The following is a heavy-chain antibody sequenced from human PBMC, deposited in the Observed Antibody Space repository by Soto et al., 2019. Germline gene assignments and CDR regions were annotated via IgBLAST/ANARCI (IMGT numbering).Heavy chain of an antibody. Sequence: QAQLLQSGAEMKKPGASVKVSCKASGYTFINYXXXXXXXXXXQGLEWIGIVHPSRGTADYAQKFQGRVTLTTDMSTRTVYMDLSSLRSEDTAVYYCARPLIGNTVDLWGQGTTVIVSS. CDR1: GYTFINYX. J-gene: IGHJ3*01. CDR2: VHPSRGTA. CDR3: ARPLIGNTVDL. D-gene: IGHD1-7*01. V-gene: IGHV1-46*01.